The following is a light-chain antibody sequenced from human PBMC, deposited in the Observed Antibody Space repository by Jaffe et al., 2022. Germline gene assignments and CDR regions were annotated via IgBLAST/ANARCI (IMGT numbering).Light chain of an antibody. Sequence: QSALTQPASVSGSPGQSITISCTGTSSDVGGYNHVSWYQQHPGKAPKLMIYEVSNRPSGVSNRFSGSKSGNTASLTISGLQAEDEADYYCSSYTSSSTRVFGTGTKVTV. V-gene: IGLV2-14*01. CDR1: SSDVGGYNH. J-gene: IGLJ1*01. CDR3: SSYTSSSTRV. CDR2: EVS.